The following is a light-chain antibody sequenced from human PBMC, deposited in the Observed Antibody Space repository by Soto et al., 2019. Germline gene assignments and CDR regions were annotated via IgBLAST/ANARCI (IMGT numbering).Light chain of an antibody. CDR1: QNINSN. J-gene: IGKJ5*01. V-gene: IGKV3-15*01. Sequence: EIVMTQSPVTLSVSPGERATLSCRASQNINSNLAWYQQKPGQAPRLLIYDASTRATGIPARFSGSGSGTEFTLTISSLQSEDFAVYYCQQYNNWLITFGQGTRLEMK. CDR2: DAS. CDR3: QQYNNWLIT.